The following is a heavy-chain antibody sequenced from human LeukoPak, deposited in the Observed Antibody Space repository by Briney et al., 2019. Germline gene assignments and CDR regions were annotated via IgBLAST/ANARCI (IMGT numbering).Heavy chain of an antibody. V-gene: IGHV3-11*01. J-gene: IGHJ4*02. Sequence: KSGGPLRLSCAASGFTFSDFYMTWIRQAPGKGLEWVSYISNRGSTIYYADSVRGRFTISRDNAKNSLYLQMNSLRAEDTAVYYCARSADRSGYFREITLYYFDYWGQGTLVTVSS. CDR3: ARSADRSGYFREITLYYFDY. CDR1: GFTFSDFY. D-gene: IGHD3-22*01. CDR2: ISNRGSTI.